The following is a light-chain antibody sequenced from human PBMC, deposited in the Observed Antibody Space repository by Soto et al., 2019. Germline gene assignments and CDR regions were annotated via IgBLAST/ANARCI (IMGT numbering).Light chain of an antibody. Sequence: EIVLTQSPGTLSLSPGERATLSCRASQSVSSSYLAWYQQKPGQAPRLLIHGASSRATGIPVRFSGSGSGTDFTLTISRLEPEDFAVYYCQQYGSSPVTFGQGTKVEIK. V-gene: IGKV3-20*01. CDR2: GAS. CDR3: QQYGSSPVT. J-gene: IGKJ1*01. CDR1: QSVSSSY.